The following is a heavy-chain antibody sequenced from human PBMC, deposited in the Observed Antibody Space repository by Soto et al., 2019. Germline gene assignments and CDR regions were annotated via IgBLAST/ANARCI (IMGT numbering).Heavy chain of an antibody. CDR1: GFSLTTSGVG. D-gene: IGHD3-3*01. V-gene: IGHV2-5*02. CDR2: IYWDDDK. CDR3: AHRVLRTVFGLVTTTAIYFDF. Sequence: QITLKESGPTVVKPTETLTLTCTFSGFSLTTSGVGVGWVRQSPGKAPEWLALIYWDDDKRNSTSPKSRLTITKDTSKNQVVLTMANVDPADTATYYCAHRVLRTVFGLVTTTAIYFDFWGQGTPVVVSS. J-gene: IGHJ4*02.